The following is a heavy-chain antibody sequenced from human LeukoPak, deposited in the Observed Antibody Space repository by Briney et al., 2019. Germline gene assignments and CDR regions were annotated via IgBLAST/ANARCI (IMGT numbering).Heavy chain of an antibody. CDR1: GGTFSSYA. CDR2: IIPIFCTA. Sequence: ASVKVSCKASGGTFSSYAISWVRQAPGQGLEWMGRIIPIFCTANYAQKFQGRVTITTDESTSTAYMELSSLRSEDTAVYYCAREIDGYSHLAYYYYYMDVWGKGTSVTVSS. D-gene: IGHD5-18*01. CDR3: AREIDGYSHLAYYYYYMDV. V-gene: IGHV1-69*05. J-gene: IGHJ6*03.